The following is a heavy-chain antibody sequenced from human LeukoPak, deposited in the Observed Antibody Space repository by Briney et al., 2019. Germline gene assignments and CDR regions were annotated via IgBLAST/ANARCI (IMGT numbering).Heavy chain of an antibody. CDR2: FSQSGGRST. J-gene: IGHJ5*02. V-gene: IGHV3-23*01. D-gene: IGHD2-2*01. Sequence: GGSLRLSCAASGFTFSSYAMTWVRQSPGKGLEWFSFFSQSGGRSTDYADSVKGRFTISRDNSKNTLYLQMNSLRAEDTALYYCARDLGCSTTSCRYNWFDPWGQGTLVTVSS. CDR3: ARDLGCSTTSCRYNWFDP. CDR1: GFTFSSYA.